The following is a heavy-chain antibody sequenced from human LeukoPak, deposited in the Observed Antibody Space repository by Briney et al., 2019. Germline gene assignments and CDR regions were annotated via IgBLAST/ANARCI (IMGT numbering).Heavy chain of an antibody. V-gene: IGHV3-21*01. CDR3: ARADALGGYYFDN. CDR1: GFTFSSYG. Sequence: PGRSLRLSCAASGFTFSSYGMHWVRQAPGKGLEWVSSISSTGTYTYFADSLKGRFTISRDNAKNSLYLQMNSLRVEDTAIYYCARADALGGYYFDNWGQGTLATVSS. D-gene: IGHD3-16*01. CDR2: ISSTGTYT. J-gene: IGHJ4*02.